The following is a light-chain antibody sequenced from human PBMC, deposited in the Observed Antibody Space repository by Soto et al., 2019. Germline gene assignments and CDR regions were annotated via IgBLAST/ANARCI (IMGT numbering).Light chain of an antibody. J-gene: IGKJ1*01. V-gene: IGKV3-15*01. Sequence: EIVMTQSPATLSVSPGERATLSCRASQSVSGNLAWYQQKPGQAPRLLIYGASTRATGIPARFSGSGSGTESTLTISSLQSEDCAVFYFQQYNNWPPAFGKGTKVEIK. CDR3: QQYNNWPPA. CDR2: GAS. CDR1: QSVSGN.